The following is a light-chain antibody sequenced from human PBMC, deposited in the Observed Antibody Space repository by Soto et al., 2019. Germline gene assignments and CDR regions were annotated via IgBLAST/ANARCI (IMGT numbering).Light chain of an antibody. Sequence: DIWMTQSPSSMSASVGVMVPRTCRASHDAGTFLNWYQQRPGGAPKRLINAVANLKSGVPVRFSGSGSGTEFTLTISSMQPEHCATYCGQKKFSSPSITFGRGTRLEIK. CDR1: HDAGTF. J-gene: IGKJ5*01. V-gene: IGKV1-39*01. CDR2: AVA. CDR3: QKKFSSPSIT.